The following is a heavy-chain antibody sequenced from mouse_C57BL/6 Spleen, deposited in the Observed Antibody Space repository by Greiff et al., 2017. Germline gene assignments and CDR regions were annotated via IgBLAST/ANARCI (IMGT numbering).Heavy chain of an antibody. CDR2: IYPGSGST. V-gene: IGHV1-55*01. J-gene: IGHJ2*01. Sequence: QVQLQQPGAELVKPGASVKMSCKASGYTFTSYWITWVKQRPGQGLEWIGDIYPGSGSTNYNAKFKSKATLTVDTSSSTAYMQLSSLTSEDSAVYYCARWDYDALYYFDYWGQGTTLTVSS. CDR1: GYTFTSYW. D-gene: IGHD2-4*01. CDR3: ARWDYDALYYFDY.